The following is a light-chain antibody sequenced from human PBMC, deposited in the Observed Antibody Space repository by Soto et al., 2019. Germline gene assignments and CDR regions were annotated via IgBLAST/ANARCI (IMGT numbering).Light chain of an antibody. J-gene: IGKJ1*01. CDR1: QSINNY. V-gene: IGKV1-39*01. CDR3: QQCYNNPRT. CDR2: AAS. Sequence: DIEVTLSPSSLSASVGDRVTITWRASQSINNYLHWFQQKPGKAPKLLIYAASTLQSGVPSRFSGSGSGTDFTLTISSLQPEDFATYFCQQCYNNPRTFGQGTKVDI.